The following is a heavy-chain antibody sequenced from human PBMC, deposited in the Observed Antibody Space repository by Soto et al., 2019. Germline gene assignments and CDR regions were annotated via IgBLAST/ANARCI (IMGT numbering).Heavy chain of an antibody. CDR1: GGSITGYH. Sequence: SETLSLTCNVSGGSITGYHWSWIRQPPGKGLEWIGYISNSGSTNYNPSLKSRVTISVDTSKNQISLNLISVTAADTAVYYCAAPPRYWGQGTLVPVSS. J-gene: IGHJ4*02. V-gene: IGHV4-59*01. CDR2: ISNSGST. D-gene: IGHD6-6*01. CDR3: AAPPRY.